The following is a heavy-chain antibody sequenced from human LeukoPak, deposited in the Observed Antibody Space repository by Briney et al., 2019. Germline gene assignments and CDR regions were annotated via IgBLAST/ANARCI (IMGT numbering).Heavy chain of an antibody. D-gene: IGHD3-16*01. Sequence: PGGSLRLSCAASGFTFSNYGMHWVRQAPGKGLVWVSRINPAGSVTNHADSVRGRFTISRDTATNTLYLEMNSLRAEDTAVYYCSRDFVGAEDYWGQGTLVTVSS. CDR3: SRDFVGAEDY. J-gene: IGHJ4*02. CDR2: INPAGSVT. CDR1: GFTFSNYG. V-gene: IGHV3-74*01.